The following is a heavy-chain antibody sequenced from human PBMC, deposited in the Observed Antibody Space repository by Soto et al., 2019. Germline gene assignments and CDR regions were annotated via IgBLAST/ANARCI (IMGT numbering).Heavy chain of an antibody. V-gene: IGHV3-30*18. CDR2: ISYDGSNK. D-gene: IGHD5-12*01. Sequence: QVQLVESGGGVVQPGRSLRLSCEASGFSLSTYGMHWVRQAPGKGLEWVAVISYDGSNKYHADSVKGRFTISRDHSRNTLYLQMNSLKLDDTAVYYCAKDTPRYSGFEFSQWVQGTLVTVSS. CDR1: GFSLSTYG. CDR3: AKDTPRYSGFEFSQ. J-gene: IGHJ4*02.